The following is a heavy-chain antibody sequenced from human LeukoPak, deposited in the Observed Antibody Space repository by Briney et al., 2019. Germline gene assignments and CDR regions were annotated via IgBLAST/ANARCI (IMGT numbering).Heavy chain of an antibody. V-gene: IGHV1-18*04. CDR1: GYTFTSYY. CDR2: ISAYNGNT. D-gene: IGHD2-2*02. Sequence: ASVKVSCKASGYTFTSYYMHWVRQAPGQGLEWMGWISAYNGNTNYAQKLQGRVTMTTDTSTSTAYMELRSLRSDDTAVYYCARYIVVVPAAISHWFDPWGQGTLVTVSS. CDR3: ARYIVVVPAAISHWFDP. J-gene: IGHJ5*02.